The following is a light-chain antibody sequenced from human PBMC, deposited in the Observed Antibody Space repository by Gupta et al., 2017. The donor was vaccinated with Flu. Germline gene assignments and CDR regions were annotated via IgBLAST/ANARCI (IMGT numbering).Light chain of an antibody. CDR1: QSVLYSSNNKNY. Sequence: SLGERATINCKSSQSVLYSSNNKNYLTWYQQKPGQPPKLLIYWASTRESGVPDRFSGSGSVTDFTLTISSLQAEDVAVYYCQQYYSTPWTFGQGTKVEIK. CDR2: WAS. CDR3: QQYYSTPWT. V-gene: IGKV4-1*01. J-gene: IGKJ1*01.